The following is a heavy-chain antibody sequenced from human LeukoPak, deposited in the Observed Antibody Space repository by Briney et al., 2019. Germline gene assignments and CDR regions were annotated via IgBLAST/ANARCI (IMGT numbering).Heavy chain of an antibody. V-gene: IGHV4-4*07. CDR1: GGSISSYY. CDR2: IYTSGST. D-gene: IGHD3-9*01. J-gene: IGHJ4*02. Sequence: SETLSLTCTVSGGSISSYYWSWIRQPAGKGLEWIGRIYTSGSTNYNPPLKSRVTISVDTSKNQFSLKLNSVTAADTAVYYCARDWGYDILTGYPSPPFDYWGQGTLVTVSS. CDR3: ARDWGYDILTGYPSPPFDY.